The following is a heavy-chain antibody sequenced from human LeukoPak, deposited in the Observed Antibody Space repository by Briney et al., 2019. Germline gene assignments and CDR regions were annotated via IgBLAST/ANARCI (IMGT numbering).Heavy chain of an antibody. J-gene: IGHJ4*02. CDR3: AGEINRGSYHFDY. Sequence: SETLSLTCTVSGGSISSYFWSWLRQPPGKGLEWIGYIYYSGTTNYNPSLKSRVTISVDTSKNQFSLKLNSVTAADTAVYYCAGEINRGSYHFDYWGQGTLVTVSS. CDR2: IYYSGTT. V-gene: IGHV4-59*01. D-gene: IGHD1-26*01. CDR1: GGSISSYF.